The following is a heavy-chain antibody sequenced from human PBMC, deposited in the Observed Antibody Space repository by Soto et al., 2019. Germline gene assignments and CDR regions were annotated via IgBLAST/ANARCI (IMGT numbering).Heavy chain of an antibody. J-gene: IGHJ4*02. V-gene: IGHV1-24*01. D-gene: IGHD1-26*01. CDR2: FDPEDGET. CDR1: GYTLTELS. Sequence: ASVKVSCKVSGYTLTELSMHWVRQAPGKGLEWMGGFDPEDGETIYAQKFQGRDTMTEDTSTDTAYMELSSLRSEDTAVYYCATDSTGELIPQFDYWGQATLVTVSS. CDR3: ATDSTGELIPQFDY.